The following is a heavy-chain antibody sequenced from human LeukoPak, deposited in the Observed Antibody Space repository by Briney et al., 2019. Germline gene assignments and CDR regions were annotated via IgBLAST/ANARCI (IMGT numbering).Heavy chain of an antibody. D-gene: IGHD2-15*01. CDR3: ARRNSGTWWSFDS. V-gene: IGHV3-7*01. J-gene: IGHJ4*02. CDR1: GFTFSSYW. CDR2: IKDDGSQK. Sequence: PGGSLRLSCEASGFTFSSYWMSWVRQAPGKGLEWVANIKDDGSQKNYIDSVKGRFTISRDNAKASLFLQMNSLSSEDTAVYYCARRNSGTWWSFDSWGQGTLVTVSS.